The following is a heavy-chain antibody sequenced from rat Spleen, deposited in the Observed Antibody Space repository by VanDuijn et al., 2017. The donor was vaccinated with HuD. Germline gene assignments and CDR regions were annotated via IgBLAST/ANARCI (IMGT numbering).Heavy chain of an antibody. J-gene: IGHJ4*01. V-gene: IGHV5-25*01. D-gene: IGHD1-4*01. Sequence: EVQLVESGGGLVQPGRSMKLSCTVSGFTFSHYYMAWVRQAPTKGLEWVATISSDGRRNYYRDSVRGRFTISSDDAKSTLYLQMDSLRSEDTATYYCARQGGYNSYVMDAWGQGASVTVSS. CDR1: GFTFSHYY. CDR2: ISSDGRRN. CDR3: ARQGGYNSYVMDA.